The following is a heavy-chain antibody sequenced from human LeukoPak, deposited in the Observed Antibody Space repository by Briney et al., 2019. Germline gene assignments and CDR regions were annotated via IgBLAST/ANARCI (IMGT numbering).Heavy chain of an antibody. V-gene: IGHV3-48*03. CDR1: GFTFSSYE. J-gene: IGHJ4*02. CDR2: IDSTDTI. Sequence: PGGSLRLSCAASGFTFSSYEMNWVRQAPGKGLQWISHIDSTDTIHYADSVKGRFTISRDNAKNSLYLQMNSLRAEDTAVYYCARSSESYRPMGYWGQGTLVTVSS. CDR3: ARSSESYRPMGY. D-gene: IGHD3-22*01.